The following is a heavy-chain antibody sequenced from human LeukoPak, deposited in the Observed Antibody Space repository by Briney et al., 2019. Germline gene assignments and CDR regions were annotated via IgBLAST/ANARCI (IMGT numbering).Heavy chain of an antibody. CDR3: AADRYDSSGYYHFDY. CDR2: IVVGSGNT. Sequence: SVKVSCKASGFTFTSSAMQWVRQARGQRLAGIGWIVVGSGNTNYAQKFQERVTITRDMSTSTAYMELSSLRSEDTAVYYCAADRYDSSGYYHFDYWGQGTLVTVSS. V-gene: IGHV1-58*02. J-gene: IGHJ4*02. CDR1: GFTFTSSA. D-gene: IGHD3-22*01.